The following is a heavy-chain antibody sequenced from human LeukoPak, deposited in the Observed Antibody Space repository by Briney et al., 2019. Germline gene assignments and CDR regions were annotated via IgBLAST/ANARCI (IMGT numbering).Heavy chain of an antibody. V-gene: IGHV1-69*13. CDR3: ARESHMVRGAHNDY. CDR1: GGTLSSYA. CDR2: INPIFGTA. J-gene: IGHJ4*02. D-gene: IGHD3-10*01. Sequence: SVKVSCKASGGTLSSYAISWVRQAAGQGLEWMGVINPIFGTANYAQKFQGRVTITADESTSTAYMELSSLRSEDTAVYYCARESHMVRGAHNDYGGQGTLVPVSS.